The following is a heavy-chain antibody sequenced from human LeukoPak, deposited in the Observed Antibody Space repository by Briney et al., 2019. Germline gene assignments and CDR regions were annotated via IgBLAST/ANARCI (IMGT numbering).Heavy chain of an antibody. Sequence: GSLRLSCAASGFTFSSYAMSWIRRPPGKGLEWIGSIYYSGNTYYNSYLTSRVTISVDTSKNQFSLKLSSVAAADTAVYYCARGPYIGFDSDYFDYWGQGTLVTVSS. J-gene: IGHJ4*02. CDR2: IYYSGNT. CDR1: GFTFSSYA. CDR3: ARGPYIGFDSDYFDY. D-gene: IGHD5-12*01. V-gene: IGHV4-39*07.